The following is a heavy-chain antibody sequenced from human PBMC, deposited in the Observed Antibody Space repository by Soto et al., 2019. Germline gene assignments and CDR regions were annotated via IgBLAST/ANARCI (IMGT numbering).Heavy chain of an antibody. CDR1: GYTFSSYG. CDR2: ISAYNDNT. V-gene: IGHV1-18*01. CDR3: ARESPPADY. Sequence: QVQLVQSGAEVKKPGASVKVSCKASGYTFSSYGISWVRQAPGQGLEWMGWISAYNDNTKYAHNLQGRVTMTTDTSTITAFMELRSLRSDDTAVYYCARESPPADYWGQGTLVTVSS. J-gene: IGHJ4*02.